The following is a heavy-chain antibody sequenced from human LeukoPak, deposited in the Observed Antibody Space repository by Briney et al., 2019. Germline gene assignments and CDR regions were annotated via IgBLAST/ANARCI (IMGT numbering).Heavy chain of an antibody. CDR3: ARVRTTMIVVVIAEDYYYMDV. CDR2: ISSSGSTI. Sequence: GGSLRLSCAASGFTFSSYEMNWVRQAPGKGLEWVSYISSSGSTIYYADSVKGRFTISRDNAKNSLYLQMNSLRAEDTAVYYCARVRTTMIVVVIAEDYYYMDVWGKGTTVTVSS. CDR1: GFTFSSYE. V-gene: IGHV3-48*03. J-gene: IGHJ6*03. D-gene: IGHD3-22*01.